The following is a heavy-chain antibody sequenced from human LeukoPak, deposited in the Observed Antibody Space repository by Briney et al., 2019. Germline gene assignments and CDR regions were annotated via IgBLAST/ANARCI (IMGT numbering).Heavy chain of an antibody. CDR2: INPNSGGT. CDR3: ARGTVYGDYYYMDV. CDR1: GYTFTGYY. Sequence: ASVKVSCKASGYTFTGYYMHWARQAPGQGLEWMGWINPNSGGTNYAQKFQGRVTMTRDTSISTAYMELSRLRSDDTAVYYCARGTVYGDYYYMDVWGKGTTVTVSS. V-gene: IGHV1-2*02. J-gene: IGHJ6*03. D-gene: IGHD5/OR15-5a*01.